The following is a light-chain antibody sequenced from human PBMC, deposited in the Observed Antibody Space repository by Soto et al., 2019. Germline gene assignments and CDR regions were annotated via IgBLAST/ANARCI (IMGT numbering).Light chain of an antibody. J-gene: IGKJ4*01. CDR2: DAS. CDR1: QNVDTF. CDR3: QQRNKWPLT. Sequence: DIVLTQSQGTVSVSPGERVSLSCRASQNVDTFLAWYQQKPGQAPRLLMYDASHRATGIPARFSGSGSGTDFTLTITSLEPEDFAVYYCQQRNKWPLTFGAGTRVEI. V-gene: IGKV3-11*01.